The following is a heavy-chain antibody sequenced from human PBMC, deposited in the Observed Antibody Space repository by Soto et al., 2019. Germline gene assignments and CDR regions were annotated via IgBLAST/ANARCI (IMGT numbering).Heavy chain of an antibody. D-gene: IGHD3-10*01. V-gene: IGHV3-30*18. CDR3: AKLSTRVRGVLTDAFDS. J-gene: IGHJ3*02. CDR1: GFTFSSYD. Sequence: GGSLRLSCAASGFTFSSYDIHWVRQAPGKGLEWVALISYDGNNKYYADSVKGRFTISRDNSKNTLYLQMNSLRAEDTAVYYCAKLSTRVRGVLTDAFDSWGQGTMVTVSS. CDR2: ISYDGNNK.